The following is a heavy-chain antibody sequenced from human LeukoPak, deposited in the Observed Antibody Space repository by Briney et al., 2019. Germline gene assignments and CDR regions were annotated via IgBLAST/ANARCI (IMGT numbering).Heavy chain of an antibody. D-gene: IGHD3-10*01. J-gene: IGHJ4*02. CDR2: IYYSGYT. V-gene: IGHV4-59*01. Sequence: PSETLSLTCTVSVGSISNYCSLIRQPPGRGLEWIGYIYYSGYTNYNPCLKSRVTISVDTSKNQFSLKLSSVTAADTAVYYCARSVLWFGDLGYWGQGILVTVSS. CDR3: ARSVLWFGDLGY. CDR1: VGSISNY.